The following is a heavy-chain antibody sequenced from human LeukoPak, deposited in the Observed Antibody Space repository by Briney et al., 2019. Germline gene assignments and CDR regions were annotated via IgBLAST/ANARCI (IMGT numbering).Heavy chain of an antibody. Sequence: GESLKISCKGSGYSFASFWIGWVRQMPGKGLEWMGIIYPGDSDTRYSPSFQGQVTISADKSISTTYVQWSSLKASDTAMYYCARERGGSYGYLGYWGQGTLVTVSS. CDR3: ARERGGSYGYLGY. V-gene: IGHV5-51*01. CDR1: GYSFASFW. CDR2: IYPGDSDT. D-gene: IGHD5-18*01. J-gene: IGHJ4*02.